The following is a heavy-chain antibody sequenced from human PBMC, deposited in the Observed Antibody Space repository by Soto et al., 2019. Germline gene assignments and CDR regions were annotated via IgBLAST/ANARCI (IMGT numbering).Heavy chain of an antibody. CDR3: ARGRYYGSGSRTDYYYYYGMDV. CDR1: GGTFSSYA. Sequence: QVQLVQSGAEVKKPGSSVKVSCTASGGTFSSYAISWVRQAPGQGLEWMGGIIPIVGTANYAQKFQRRVTITADESTSTAYVELSSLRSEDTAVYYCARGRYYGSGSRTDYYYYYGMDVWGQGTTVTVSS. V-gene: IGHV1-69*12. J-gene: IGHJ6*02. D-gene: IGHD3-10*01. CDR2: IIPIVGTA.